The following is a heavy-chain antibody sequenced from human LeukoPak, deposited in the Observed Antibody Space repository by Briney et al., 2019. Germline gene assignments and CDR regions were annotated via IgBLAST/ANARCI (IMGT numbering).Heavy chain of an antibody. CDR2: IYNGGTT. CDR3: ARRVYGGPGRNYYYYMDV. CDR1: GGSIGDYY. D-gene: IGHD4-23*01. V-gene: IGHV4-59*12. Sequence: SETLSLTCTVSGGSIGDYYWTWIRQPPGKGLDWIGYIYNGGTTHYNPSLKSRVTMSVDTSKKQFSLKLNSVTAADTAVYYCARRVYGGPGRNYYYYMDVWGKGTTVTVSS. J-gene: IGHJ6*03.